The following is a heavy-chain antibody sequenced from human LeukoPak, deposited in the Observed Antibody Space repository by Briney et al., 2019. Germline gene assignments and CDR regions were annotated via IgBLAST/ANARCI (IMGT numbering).Heavy chain of an antibody. CDR2: INPNSGGT. CDR3: ATEKFELPSLFDY. V-gene: IGHV1-2*02. Sequence: ASVKVSCKASGYTFTRYYMHWVRQAPGQGLEWMGWINPNSGGTNYAQKFQGRVTMTEDTSTDTAYMELSSLRSEDTAVYYCATEKFELPSLFDYWGQGTLVTVSS. J-gene: IGHJ4*02. CDR1: GYTFTRYY. D-gene: IGHD1-26*01.